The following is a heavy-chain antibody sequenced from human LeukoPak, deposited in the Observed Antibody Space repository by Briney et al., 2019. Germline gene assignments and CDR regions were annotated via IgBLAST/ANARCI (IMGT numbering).Heavy chain of an antibody. CDR2: IYTSGST. CDR1: GGSISSDSYY. V-gene: IGHV4-61*02. Sequence: PSQTLSLTCTVSGGSISSDSYYWSWIRQPAGKGLEWIGRIYTSGSTNFSPSLKSRVTISVDTPKNQFSLKLSSVTAADTAVYYCARCTITPYYFDYWGQGTLVTVSS. J-gene: IGHJ4*02. CDR3: ARCTITPYYFDY. D-gene: IGHD5-12*01.